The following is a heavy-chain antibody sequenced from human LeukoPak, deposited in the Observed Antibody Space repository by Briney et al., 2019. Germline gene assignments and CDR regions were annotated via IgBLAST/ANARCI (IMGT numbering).Heavy chain of an antibody. CDR2: IWYDGTDT. V-gene: IGHV3-33*01. CDR1: GFTFSRFN. D-gene: IGHD3-3*01. J-gene: IGHJ4*01. CDR3: ARGFLDFDF. Sequence: QAGGCLTLSCVASGFTFSRFNMHWVRQAPGKGLEWVALIWYDGTDTYYADAVKGRFTISTDDSKNTVYLQMNSLSAEDTAFYYCARGFLDFDFWGDGAPGTLFS.